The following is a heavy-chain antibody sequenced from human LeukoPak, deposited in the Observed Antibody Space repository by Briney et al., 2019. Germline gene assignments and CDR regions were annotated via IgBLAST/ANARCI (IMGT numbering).Heavy chain of an antibody. Sequence: GGSLRLSCAVAGFTFSDYWMNWVRQAPGKGLDWVASIRQGGGEKSYVDSVKGRLTISRDNTKHSLYLQMSSLRAEDTGVYYCARDGTAAGLYFDLWGQGTLVTVSS. CDR3: ARDGTAAGLYFDL. V-gene: IGHV3-7*01. CDR1: GFTFSDYW. D-gene: IGHD6-13*01. CDR2: IRQGGGEK. J-gene: IGHJ4*02.